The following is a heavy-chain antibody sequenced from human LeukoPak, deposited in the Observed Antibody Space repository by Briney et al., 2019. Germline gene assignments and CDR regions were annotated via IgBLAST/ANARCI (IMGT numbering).Heavy chain of an antibody. CDR1: GFTFSSYD. D-gene: IGHD6-19*01. CDR2: ISSSGSTI. V-gene: IGHV3-48*03. J-gene: IGHJ4*02. Sequence: PGGSLRLTCAASGFTFSSYDMNWVRQAPGKGLEWVSYISSSGSTIYYADSVKGRFTVSRDNAKNSLYLQMNSLRAEDTAVYYCARDSAVAGDYWGQGTLVTVSS. CDR3: ARDSAVAGDY.